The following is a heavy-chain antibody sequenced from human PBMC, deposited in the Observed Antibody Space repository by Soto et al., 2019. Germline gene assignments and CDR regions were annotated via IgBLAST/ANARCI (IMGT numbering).Heavy chain of an antibody. CDR2: IDWDDDK. CDR1: GFSLSTSGMR. CDR3: ARIRGYDSSGYYYDDFYI. V-gene: IGHV2-70*04. D-gene: IGHD3-22*01. J-gene: IGHJ3*02. Sequence: SCPTLVNPTQTLTLTCTFSGFSLSTSGMRVSWIRQPPGKALEWLARIDWDDDKFYSTSLKTRLTISKDTSKNQVVLTMTNMDTLDKATYFCARIRGYDSSGYYYDDFYICGQRTTVTVSS.